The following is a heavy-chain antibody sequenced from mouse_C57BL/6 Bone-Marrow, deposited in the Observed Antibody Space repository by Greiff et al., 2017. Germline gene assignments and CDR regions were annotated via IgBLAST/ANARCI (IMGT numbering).Heavy chain of an antibody. D-gene: IGHD1-1*01. CDR2: IDPETGGP. CDR3: TRGGPITTVGAYGYFDV. Sequence: VQLQQSGAELVRPGASVKLSCTASGFNIKDDYMHWVKQRPEQGLEWIGAIDPETGGPAYNPKFKGKAILTADKSSSTAYMELRSLTSEDSAVYYCTRGGPITTVGAYGYFDVWGTGNTVTVSS. J-gene: IGHJ1*03. V-gene: IGHV14-4*01. CDR1: GFNIKDDY.